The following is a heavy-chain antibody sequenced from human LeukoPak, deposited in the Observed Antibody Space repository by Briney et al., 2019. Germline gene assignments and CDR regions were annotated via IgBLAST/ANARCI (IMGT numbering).Heavy chain of an antibody. CDR1: GSIFSSYA. CDR2: ISDSGGST. J-gene: IGHJ4*02. Sequence: GESLRLSCAASGSIFSSYAMSWVRQAPGEGLEWVSVISDSGGSTNYADSVKGRFTISRDNSKNTLYLQMNSLRAEDTAVYYCAIGRRYIGLFDSWGQGTLVTVSS. D-gene: IGHD1-26*01. V-gene: IGHV3-23*01. CDR3: AIGRRYIGLFDS.